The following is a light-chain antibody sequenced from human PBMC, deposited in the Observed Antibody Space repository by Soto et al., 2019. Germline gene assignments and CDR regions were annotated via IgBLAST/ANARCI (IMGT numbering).Light chain of an antibody. CDR3: QQHINWPLT. CDR1: QTVSSS. Sequence: VLTQSPATLSLSAGERATLSCRASQTVSSSVAGYQQKPGQAPRLPIDEASNRATGSPARFSGSGSGADFTLTISSLEPEDFALYYCQQHINWPLTFGGGTKVDIK. V-gene: IGKV3-11*01. J-gene: IGKJ4*01. CDR2: EAS.